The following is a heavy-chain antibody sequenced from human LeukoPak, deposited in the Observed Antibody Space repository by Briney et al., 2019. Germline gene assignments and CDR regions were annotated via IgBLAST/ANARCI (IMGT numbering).Heavy chain of an antibody. Sequence: ASVKVSCKASGYTFTSYGISWVRQAPGQGLEWMGWISAYNGNTNCAQKLQGRVTMTTDTSTSTAYMELRSLRSDDTAVYYCARFFIVGAPFGMDVWGQGTTVTVSS. CDR2: ISAYNGNT. D-gene: IGHD1-26*01. J-gene: IGHJ6*02. V-gene: IGHV1-18*01. CDR3: ARFFIVGAPFGMDV. CDR1: GYTFTSYG.